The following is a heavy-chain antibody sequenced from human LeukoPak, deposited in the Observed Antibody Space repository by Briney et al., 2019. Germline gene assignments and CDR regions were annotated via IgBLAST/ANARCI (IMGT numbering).Heavy chain of an antibody. D-gene: IGHD5-18*01. CDR3: AKGLMIAMVNHY. Sequence: GGSLRLSCAASGFTFSSYATSWVRQAPGKGLEWVSAISGSGGSTYYADSVKGRFTISRDNSKNTLYLQMNSLRAEDTAVYYCAKGLMIAMVNHYWGQGTLVTVSS. CDR1: GFTFSSYA. V-gene: IGHV3-23*01. J-gene: IGHJ4*02. CDR2: ISGSGGST.